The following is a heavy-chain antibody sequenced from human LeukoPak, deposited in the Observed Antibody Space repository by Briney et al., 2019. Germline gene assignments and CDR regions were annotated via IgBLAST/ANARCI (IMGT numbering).Heavy chain of an antibody. V-gene: IGHV3-30*04. CDR3: ARDKIVGATHFDY. D-gene: IGHD1-26*01. CDR2: ISYDGSNK. J-gene: IGHJ4*02. CDR1: GFPSSSYA. Sequence: GGSLRLSCEASGFPSSSYAMHWVRQAPGKGLEWVAIISYDGSNKYYADSVKGRFTISRDNSKNTLYLQMNSLRAEDTAVYYCARDKIVGATHFDYWGQGTLVTVSS.